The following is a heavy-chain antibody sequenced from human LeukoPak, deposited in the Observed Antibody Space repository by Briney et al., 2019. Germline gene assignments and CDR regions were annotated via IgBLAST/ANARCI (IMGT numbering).Heavy chain of an antibody. CDR2: MNPNSGNT. D-gene: IGHD1-7*01. Sequence: ASVKVSCKASGYTFTSYDINWVRQATGQGLEWMGWMNPNSGNTGYAQKFQGRVTMTRNTSISTAYMELSSLRSEDTAVYYCARGLNAYNWNYWFGPWGQGTLVTVSS. J-gene: IGHJ5*02. CDR1: GYTFTSYD. CDR3: ARGLNAYNWNYWFGP. V-gene: IGHV1-8*01.